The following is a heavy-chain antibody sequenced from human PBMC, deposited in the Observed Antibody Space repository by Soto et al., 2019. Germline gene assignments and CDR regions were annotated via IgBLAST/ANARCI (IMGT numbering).Heavy chain of an antibody. CDR2: INRSGSV. D-gene: IGHD3-16*01. CDR3: AKGPQTGYYDSGAFYSPVP. Sequence: SETLSFTCAVYGGSFHGYDWSWVRQRPGKGLEWIGEINRSGSVNFNPTFKSRVSILLDKSKNQMSPQLRSVSAAETAIYYCAKGPQTGYYDSGAFYSPVPWGLGTLVTVS. V-gene: IGHV4-34*01. J-gene: IGHJ5*02. CDR1: GGSFHGYD.